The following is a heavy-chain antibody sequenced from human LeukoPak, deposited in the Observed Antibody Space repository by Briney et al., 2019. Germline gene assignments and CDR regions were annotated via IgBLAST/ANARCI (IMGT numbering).Heavy chain of an antibody. V-gene: IGHV4-39*01. J-gene: IGHJ5*02. CDR1: GGSISSTSY. CDR2: ILYSGST. CDR3: ARQEVGAGYCSSTSCAEPHWFDP. D-gene: IGHD2-2*01. Sequence: SETLSLTCIVSGGSISSTSYWGWIRQPSGKGLEWIGTILYSGSTFYNPSLKSRVTISVDTSKNQFSLKLNSVTAADTAVYYCARQEVGAGYCSSTSCAEPHWFDPWGQGTLVTVSS.